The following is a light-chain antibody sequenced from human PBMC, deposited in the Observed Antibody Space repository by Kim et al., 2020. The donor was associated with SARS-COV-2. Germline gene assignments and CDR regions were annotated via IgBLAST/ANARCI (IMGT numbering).Light chain of an antibody. CDR3: QQYYDAPLP. J-gene: IGKJ4*01. CDR2: WAS. V-gene: IGKV4-1*01. CDR1: QSVFHTYKNKNF. Sequence: ATINCKSSQSVFHTYKNKNFLAWYQQKPGQSPKLLIYWASTRESGVPDRFSGSGSGTDFSLTINSLQAEDVAVYYCQQYYDAPLPFGGGTKVDIK.